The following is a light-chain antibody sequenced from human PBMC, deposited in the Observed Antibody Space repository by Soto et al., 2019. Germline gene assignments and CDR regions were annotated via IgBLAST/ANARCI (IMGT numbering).Light chain of an antibody. CDR1: QSVLYSSNNKNY. CDR2: WAS. J-gene: IGKJ3*01. CDR3: QQYYSTPPT. V-gene: IGKV4-1*01. Sequence: DIVMTQSPDSLAVSLGERVTINCKSSQSVLYSSNNKNYLAWYQQKPGQPPKLLIYWASTRESGVPDRFSGSGSATDFTLTISSLQAEDVAVYYCQQYYSTPPTFGPGTKVDIK.